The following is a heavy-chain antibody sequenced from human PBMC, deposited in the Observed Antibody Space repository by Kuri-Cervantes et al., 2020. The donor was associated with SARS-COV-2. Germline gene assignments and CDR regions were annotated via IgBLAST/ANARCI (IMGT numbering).Heavy chain of an antibody. V-gene: IGHV4-59*01. CDR2: IYYSGST. D-gene: IGHD3-3*01. CDR3: ARAQETTIFGVVAEFDY. J-gene: IGHJ4*02. CDR1: GCSISSYY. Sequence: LRLSCTVSGCSISSYYWSWIRQPPGKGLEWIGYIYYSGSTNYNPSFKSRVTISVDTSKNQSSLKLSSVTAADTAVYCCARAQETTIFGVVAEFDYWGQGTLVTVSS.